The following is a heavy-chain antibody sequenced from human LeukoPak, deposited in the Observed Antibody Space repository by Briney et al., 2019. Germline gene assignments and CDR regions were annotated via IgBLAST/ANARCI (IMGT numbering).Heavy chain of an antibody. Sequence: GGSLRLSCAASGFTFNNYWIHWVRQAPGKGLMWVSYSNTDGIRASYAAAVEGRFTVSRDSAKNTLYLQMNSLRGEDSAVYYRVRGGDGSIDYWGKGTLVTVSS. CDR2: SNTDGIRA. J-gene: IGHJ4*02. D-gene: IGHD2-2*02. CDR3: VRGGDGSIDY. CDR1: GFTFNNYW. V-gene: IGHV3-74*01.